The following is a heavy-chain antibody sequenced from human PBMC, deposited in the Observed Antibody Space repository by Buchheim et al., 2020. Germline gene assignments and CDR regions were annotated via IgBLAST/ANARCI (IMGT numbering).Heavy chain of an antibody. CDR2: IIPILGIA. D-gene: IGHD2-2*01. J-gene: IGHJ5*02. CDR3: ARDRSCSSTSCYGAWFDP. Sequence: QVQLVQSEAEVKKPGSSVKVSCKASGGTFSSYAISWVRQAPGQGLEWMGRIIPILGIANYAQKFQGRVTITADKSTSTAYMELSSLRSEDTAVYYCARDRSCSSTSCYGAWFDPWGQGTL. V-gene: IGHV1-69*04. CDR1: GGTFSSYA.